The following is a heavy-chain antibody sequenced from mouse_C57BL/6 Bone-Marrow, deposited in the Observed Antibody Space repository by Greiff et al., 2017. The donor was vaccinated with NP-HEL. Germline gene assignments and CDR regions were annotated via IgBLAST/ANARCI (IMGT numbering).Heavy chain of an antibody. J-gene: IGHJ2*01. CDR2: FNPNSGTT. D-gene: IGHD3-1*01. Sequence: EVQLQQSGPDLVKPGASVTLSCNASGYSFTDYYFNCVNQSFGKSLLWFVVFNPNSGTTSYNQTFKGKATLTVDQSSSTAYMQLNSLTSEDAAVYYCARLSSGYYFDYWGQGTTLTVSS. CDR1: GYSFTDYY. V-gene: IGHV1-39*01. CDR3: ARLSSGYYFDY.